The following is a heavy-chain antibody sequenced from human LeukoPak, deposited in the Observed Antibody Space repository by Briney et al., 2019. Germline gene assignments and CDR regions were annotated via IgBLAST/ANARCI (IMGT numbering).Heavy chain of an antibody. CDR3: AKTAVGAPYYYYGMDV. V-gene: IGHV3-23*01. Sequence: PGGSLRLSCAASGFTFSSYAMSWVRQAPGKGLEWVSAISGSGGSTYYADSVKGRFTISRDDSKNTLYLQMNSLRAEDTAVYYCAKTAVGAPYYYYGMDVWGQGTTVTVSS. CDR2: ISGSGGST. J-gene: IGHJ6*02. D-gene: IGHD1-26*01. CDR1: GFTFSSYA.